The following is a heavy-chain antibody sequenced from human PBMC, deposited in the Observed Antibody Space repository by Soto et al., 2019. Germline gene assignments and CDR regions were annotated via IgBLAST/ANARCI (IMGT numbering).Heavy chain of an antibody. Sequence: GESLKISCKGSGYSFTKYWIGWVRQMPGKGLEWMAIIYPDESDTRYSPSFQGQVTISADKSISTAYLQWSSLKASDSAMYYCARGAHDFDYWGQGTLVTVSS. D-gene: IGHD3-16*01. V-gene: IGHV5-51*01. CDR2: IYPDESDT. CDR1: GYSFTKYW. J-gene: IGHJ4*02. CDR3: ARGAHDFDY.